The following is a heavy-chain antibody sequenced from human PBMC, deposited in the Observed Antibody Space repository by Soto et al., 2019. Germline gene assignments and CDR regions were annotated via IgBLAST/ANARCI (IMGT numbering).Heavy chain of an antibody. CDR2: TYSRSRWYN. CDR3: AGTTSLQWYYMDV. CDR1: GDSVYSSSYS. D-gene: IGHD1-7*01. Sequence: SQTLPLTYANSGDSVYSSSYSRIWITQTQSRGFVWLGSTYSRSRWYNDYAVSVKSRITVNPDTSKNQFSLHLNSVTPEDTAVYYCAGTTSLQWYYMDVWDKGTTVTVSS. V-gene: IGHV6-1*01. J-gene: IGHJ6*03.